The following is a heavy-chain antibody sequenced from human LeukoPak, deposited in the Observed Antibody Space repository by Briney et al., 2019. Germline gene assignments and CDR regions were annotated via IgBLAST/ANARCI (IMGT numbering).Heavy chain of an antibody. Sequence: GESLKISCKGSGLNFTAYWIAWVRQMPGKGLEWMGISHPINSDTKYSPSFQGQVTISADKSSSTAYLQWNSLKASDTAMYYCALPRGGHWYDAFDMWGQGTMVTVSS. CDR2: SHPINSDT. CDR1: GLNFTAYW. CDR3: ALPRGGHWYDAFDM. V-gene: IGHV5-51*01. J-gene: IGHJ3*02. D-gene: IGHD2-21*01.